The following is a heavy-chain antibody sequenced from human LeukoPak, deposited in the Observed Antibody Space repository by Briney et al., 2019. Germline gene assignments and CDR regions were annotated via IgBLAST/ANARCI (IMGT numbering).Heavy chain of an antibody. J-gene: IGHJ5*02. V-gene: IGHV3-74*01. CDR2: IDDDGRGA. Sequence: TGGSLRLSCAASGFTFSAYWMHWLRQAPGMGLVWVSRIDDDGRGASDANSVKGRFTISRDNARNTLYLQMNSLRADDTAVYYCARIGPSGSGSYFFLDPWGQGTPVTVSS. D-gene: IGHD3-10*01. CDR1: GFTFSAYW. CDR3: ARIGPSGSGSYFFLDP.